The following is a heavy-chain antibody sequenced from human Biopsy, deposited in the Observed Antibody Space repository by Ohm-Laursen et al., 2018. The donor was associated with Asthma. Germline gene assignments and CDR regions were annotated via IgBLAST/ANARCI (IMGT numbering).Heavy chain of an antibody. CDR2: VSSDGHNK. Sequence: SLRLSCATTGFVFSQCGMHWVRQGPGKGLEWVALVSSDGHNKYYEDSVKGRFTISRDNSRNRLYLQINRLTVEDSAVYFCARQSGQDYGDSSGFDIWGQGTKVAVSS. J-gene: IGHJ3*02. CDR1: GFVFSQCG. D-gene: IGHD3-22*01. CDR3: ARQSGQDYGDSSGFDI. V-gene: IGHV3-30*03.